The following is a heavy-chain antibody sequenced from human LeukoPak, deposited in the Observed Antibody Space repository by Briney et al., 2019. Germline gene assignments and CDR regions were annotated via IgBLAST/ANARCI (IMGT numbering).Heavy chain of an antibody. V-gene: IGHV1-2*02. CDR2: INPNIGGT. CDR3: ARYYYDSSGYRYYYYGMDV. Sequence: ASVKVSCKASGYTSTGYYMHWVRQAPGQGLEWMGWINPNIGGTNYAQKFQGRVTMTRDTSISTAYMELSRLRSDDTAVYYCARYYYDSSGYRYYYYGMDVWGQGTTVTVSS. CDR1: GYTSTGYY. D-gene: IGHD3-22*01. J-gene: IGHJ6*02.